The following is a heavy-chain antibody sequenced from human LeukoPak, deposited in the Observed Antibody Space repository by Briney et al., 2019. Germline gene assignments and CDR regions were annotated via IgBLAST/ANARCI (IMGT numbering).Heavy chain of an antibody. CDR2: SSASGGNT. CDR1: RFTFSDYA. D-gene: IGHD2-2*03. Sequence: GGSLRLSCIGYRFTFSDYAMSWVRQAPGKGLEWLSASSASGGNTYYTDSVKGRFTISRDNSKNILYLQMNSLRAEDTAVYYCAKDKNGWISSLVSWGQRTLVTVSS. CDR3: AKDKNGWISSLVS. V-gene: IGHV3-23*01. J-gene: IGHJ5*02.